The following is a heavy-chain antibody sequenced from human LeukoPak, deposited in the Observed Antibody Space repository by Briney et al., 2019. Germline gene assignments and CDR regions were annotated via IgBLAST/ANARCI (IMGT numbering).Heavy chain of an antibody. D-gene: IGHD3-10*01. CDR3: ARGSLVPKGYFDY. CDR2: IIPILGIA. V-gene: IGHV1-69*04. J-gene: IGHJ4*02. CDR1: GGTFSSYA. Sequence: ASVKVSCRASGGTFSSYAISWVRQAPGQGVEWMGRIIPILGIANYAQKFQGRVTITADKSTSTAYMELSSLRSEDTAVYYCARGSLVPKGYFDYWGQGTLVTVSS.